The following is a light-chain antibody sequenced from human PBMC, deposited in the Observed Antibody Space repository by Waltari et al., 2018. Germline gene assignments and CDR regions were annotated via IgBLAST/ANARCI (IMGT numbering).Light chain of an antibody. Sequence: EVVMTQSPATLSLFPGERATLSCRASQSIASNLAWCQQKPAQAPRLLIYEASTRATGISARFRGSGSGAEFTLTISSLQSEDSAVYYCQQYNRWPPITFGQGTRLEIK. CDR3: QQYNRWPPIT. CDR2: EAS. J-gene: IGKJ5*01. V-gene: IGKV3-15*01. CDR1: QSIASN.